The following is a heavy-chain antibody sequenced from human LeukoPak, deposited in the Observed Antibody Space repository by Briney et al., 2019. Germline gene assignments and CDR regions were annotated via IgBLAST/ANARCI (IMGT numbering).Heavy chain of an antibody. V-gene: IGHV3-74*01. D-gene: IGHD1-26*01. CDR3: ARVIGWDEPFDI. J-gene: IGHJ3*02. CDR2: INTDGSST. CDR1: GFALSNYW. Sequence: PGGSLRLSCSASGFALSNYWMHWVRQPPGKGLVWVSRINTDGSSTNYADSVKGRFTVSRDNAKNTLYLQMNSLRAEDTAVYYCARVIGWDEPFDIWGQGTMVTVSS.